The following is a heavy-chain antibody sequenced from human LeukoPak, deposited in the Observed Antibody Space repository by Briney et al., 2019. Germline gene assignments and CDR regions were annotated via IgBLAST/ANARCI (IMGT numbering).Heavy chain of an antibody. CDR2: IILIFATS. Sequence: SVKVSCKASGGSFSSYAMSWVRQAPGQGLEWMGGIILIFATSNYAQRFQGRVTITADESTSTVYMELRSLRSEDTAVYYCARHKESFSKYNWFDPWGQGTLVTVSS. CDR1: GGSFSSYA. CDR3: ARHKESFSKYNWFDP. D-gene: IGHD2/OR15-2a*01. V-gene: IGHV1-69*13. J-gene: IGHJ5*02.